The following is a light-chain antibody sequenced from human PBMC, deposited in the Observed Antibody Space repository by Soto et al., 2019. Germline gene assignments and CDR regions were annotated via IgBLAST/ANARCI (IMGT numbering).Light chain of an antibody. CDR2: DAS. CDR1: QSVSSY. Sequence: EIVLTQSPATLSLSPGERATLSCRASQSVSSYLAWYQQKPGQAPRLLIYDASNRATLMPARFSGGGSGTDFTLTISSLEPEDFAMYYCQERRKWHRFTFGQGTKLEIK. V-gene: IGKV3-11*01. J-gene: IGKJ2*01. CDR3: QERRKWHRFT.